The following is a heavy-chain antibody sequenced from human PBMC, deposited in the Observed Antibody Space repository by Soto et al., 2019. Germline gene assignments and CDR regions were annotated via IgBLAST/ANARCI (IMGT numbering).Heavy chain of an antibody. Sequence: EVQLVESGGGLVQPGGSLRLSCAASGFTFSSHDMHWVRQVTGKGLEWVSGFDSAGDAKYPASVKGRFTISRENAKSSLHLQMNSLTAGDTAVYYCARGGIWGVSWNWFDTWGQGTLVTVSS. J-gene: IGHJ5*02. V-gene: IGHV3-13*01. CDR2: FDSAGDA. CDR1: GFTFSSHD. CDR3: ARGGIWGVSWNWFDT. D-gene: IGHD3-10*01.